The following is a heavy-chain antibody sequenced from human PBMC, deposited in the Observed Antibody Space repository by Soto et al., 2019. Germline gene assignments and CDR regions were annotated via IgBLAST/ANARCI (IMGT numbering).Heavy chain of an antibody. V-gene: IGHV3-23*01. CDR2: LSGSGATT. Sequence: EVQLLESEGGLVQPGGSLRLSCAASGFTFTSAAVSWLRQAPGKGLEWVSTLSGSGATTYYADSVKGRFTISRDNSKNALDLQMNSLRAENTALYYCAMTRESGVYFYFNSWGRGALVTVAS. D-gene: IGHD1-26*01. CDR1: GFTFTSAA. CDR3: AMTRESGVYFYFNS. J-gene: IGHJ4*02.